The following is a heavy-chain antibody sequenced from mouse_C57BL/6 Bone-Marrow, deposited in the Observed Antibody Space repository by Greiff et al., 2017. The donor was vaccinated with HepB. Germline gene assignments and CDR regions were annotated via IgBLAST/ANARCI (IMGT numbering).Heavy chain of an antibody. CDR3: TVVADY. V-gene: IGHV1-15*01. CDR2: IDPETGGT. Sequence: QVQLQQSGAELVRPGASVTLSCKASGYTFTDYEMHWVKQTPVHGLVWIGAIDPETGGTAYNQKFKGKAILTADKSSSTAYMELRSLTSEDSAVYYCTVVADYWGQGTTLTVSS. CDR1: GYTFTDYE. J-gene: IGHJ2*01. D-gene: IGHD1-1*01.